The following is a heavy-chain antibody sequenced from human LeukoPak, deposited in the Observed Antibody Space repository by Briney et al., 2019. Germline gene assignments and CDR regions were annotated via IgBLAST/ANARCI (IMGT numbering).Heavy chain of an antibody. V-gene: IGHV3-53*01. J-gene: IGHJ4*02. D-gene: IGHD6-19*01. CDR3: ARVKQWLGWEFDY. Sequence: GGSLRLSCAASGFAVSSNYMSWVRQAPGKGLEWVSVIYSGGSTYYADSVKGRFTISRDNSKNTLYLQMNSLRAEDTAVYYCARVKQWLGWEFDYWGQGTLVTVSS. CDR2: IYSGGST. CDR1: GFAVSSNY.